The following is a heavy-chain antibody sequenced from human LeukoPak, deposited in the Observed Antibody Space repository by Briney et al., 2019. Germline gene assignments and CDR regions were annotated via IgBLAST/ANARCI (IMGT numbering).Heavy chain of an antibody. D-gene: IGHD2-15*01. Sequence: GTSVKVSCKASGISFMSSAVQWVRQARGQRREWIGWIVVGSGVTNYAQKFLERVTITRDMSTSTVFMELSSLRSEDTALYYCAAEKRLYCSGGACYPDAFDIWGQGTMVTVSS. V-gene: IGHV1-58*01. CDR3: AAEKRLYCSGGACYPDAFDI. J-gene: IGHJ3*02. CDR1: GISFMSSA. CDR2: IVVGSGVT.